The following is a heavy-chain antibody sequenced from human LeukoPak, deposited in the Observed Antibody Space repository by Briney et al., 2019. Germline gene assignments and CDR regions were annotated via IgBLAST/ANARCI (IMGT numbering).Heavy chain of an antibody. CDR1: GGSFSGYY. CDR3: ARGNYVDY. J-gene: IGHJ4*02. V-gene: IGHV4-34*01. CDR2: INHSGST. Sequence: SETLSLTCAVYGGSFSGYYWSWVRQPPGKGLEWIGEINHSGSTNYNPSLKSRVTISVDTSKNQLSLKLSSVTAADTAVYYCARGNYVDYWGQGTLVTVSS.